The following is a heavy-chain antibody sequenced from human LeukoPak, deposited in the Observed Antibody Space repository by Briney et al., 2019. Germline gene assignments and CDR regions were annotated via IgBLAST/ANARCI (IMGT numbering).Heavy chain of an antibody. Sequence: PGGSLRLSCAASGFTFSSYAMHWVRQAPGKGLEWVAVISYDGSNKYCADSVKGRFTISRDNSKNTLYLQMNSLRAEDTAVYYCARDKNDFWSGYEGFDYWGQGTLVTVSS. D-gene: IGHD3-3*01. CDR2: ISYDGSNK. J-gene: IGHJ4*02. V-gene: IGHV3-30-3*01. CDR1: GFTFSSYA. CDR3: ARDKNDFWSGYEGFDY.